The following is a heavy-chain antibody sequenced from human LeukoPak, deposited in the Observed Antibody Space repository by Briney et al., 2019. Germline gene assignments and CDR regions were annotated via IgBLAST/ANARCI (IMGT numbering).Heavy chain of an antibody. D-gene: IGHD2-2*01. J-gene: IGHJ4*02. CDR1: GGSFSGYY. CDR3: ARPSVPAAPDREFDY. CDR2: INHSGST. Sequence: SETLSLTCAVYGGSFSGYYWSWIRQPPGKGLEWIGEINHSGSTNYNPSLKSRVTISVDTSKNQFSLKLSSVTAADTAVYYCARPSVPAAPDREFDYWGQGTLVTVSP. V-gene: IGHV4-34*01.